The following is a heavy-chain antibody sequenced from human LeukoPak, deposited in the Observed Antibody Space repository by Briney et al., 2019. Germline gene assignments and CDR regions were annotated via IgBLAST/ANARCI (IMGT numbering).Heavy chain of an antibody. CDR2: INPNSGGT. J-gene: IGHJ4*02. CDR3: ASPPYGSSWYYFDY. V-gene: IGHV1-2*02. CDR1: GYTFTGYY. Sequence: ASVKVSFKASGYTFTGYYMHWVRQAPGQGLEWMGWINPNSGGTNYAQKFQGRVTMTRDTSISTAYMELSRLRSDDTAVYYCASPPYGSSWYYFDYWGQGTLVTVSS. D-gene: IGHD6-13*01.